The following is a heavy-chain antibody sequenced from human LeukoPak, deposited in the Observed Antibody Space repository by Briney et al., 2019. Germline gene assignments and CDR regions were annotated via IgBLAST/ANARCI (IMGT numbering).Heavy chain of an antibody. CDR1: GFTFSGYS. J-gene: IGHJ4*02. Sequence: GGSLRLSCAASGFTFSGYSMNWVRQAPGKGLEWVSSISSGSSYINHAASVKGRSTISRDNAKNSLYLQMNSLRAEDTAVYYCAREEYYDTSGYYDYWGQGTLVTVSS. V-gene: IGHV3-21*01. CDR2: ISSGSSYI. CDR3: AREEYYDTSGYYDY. D-gene: IGHD3-22*01.